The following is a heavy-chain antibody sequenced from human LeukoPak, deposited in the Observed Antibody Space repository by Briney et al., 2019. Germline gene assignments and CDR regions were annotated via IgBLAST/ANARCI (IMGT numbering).Heavy chain of an antibody. D-gene: IGHD5-12*01. CDR1: DGSVSSADFY. V-gene: IGHV4-31*03. Sequence: PSETLSLTCSVSDGSVSSADFYWSWIRQHPGKGLEWIGHIHYSGRTYDNPSLKSRVAISPDTSKNQFSLKLGSVTAADTAVYYCARDRYSGYDWDFYYYGMDVWGKGTTVTVSS. CDR2: IHYSGRT. J-gene: IGHJ6*04. CDR3: ARDRYSGYDWDFYYYGMDV.